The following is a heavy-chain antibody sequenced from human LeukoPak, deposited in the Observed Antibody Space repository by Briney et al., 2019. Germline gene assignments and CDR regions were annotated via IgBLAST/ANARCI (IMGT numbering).Heavy chain of an antibody. J-gene: IGHJ4*02. V-gene: IGHV4-4*02. CDR1: GGSISSSNW. CDR3: ARRKGSSGWSQFDY. D-gene: IGHD6-19*01. CDR2: IYHSGST. Sequence: SETLSLTCAVSGGSISSSNWWSWVRQPPGKGLEWIGEIYHSGSTNYNPSLKSRVTISVDKSKNQFSLKLSSVTAADTAVYYCARRKGSSGWSQFDYWGQGTLVTVSS.